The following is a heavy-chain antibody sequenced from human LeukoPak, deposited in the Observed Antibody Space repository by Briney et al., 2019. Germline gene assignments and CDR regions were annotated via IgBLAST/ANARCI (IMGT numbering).Heavy chain of an antibody. CDR3: ARDLTVKGLAGTAFDY. V-gene: IGHV3-21*01. Sequence: GGSLRLSCAASGFTFSSYSMNWVRQAPGKGLEWVSSISSSSSYIYYADSVKGRFTISRDNAKNSLYLQMNSLRAEDTAVYYCARDLTVKGLAGTAFDYWGQGTLVTVSS. CDR2: ISSSSSYI. D-gene: IGHD6-19*01. CDR1: GFTFSSYS. J-gene: IGHJ4*02.